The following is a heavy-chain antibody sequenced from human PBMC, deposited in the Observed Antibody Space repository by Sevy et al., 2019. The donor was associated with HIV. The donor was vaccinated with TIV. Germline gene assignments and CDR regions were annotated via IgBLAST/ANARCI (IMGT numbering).Heavy chain of an antibody. CDR3: ARHISFGELGSWFDP. Sequence: GGSLRLSCAASGFTVNSDYMSWVRQAPGKGLEWVSEVYSGGTTYYADSVKGRFTISRDNSKNILYLQMNSLRAEDTAVYYCARHISFGELGSWFDPRGQGTLVTVSS. CDR2: VYSGGTT. V-gene: IGHV3-53*01. D-gene: IGHD3-10*01. CDR1: GFTVNSDY. J-gene: IGHJ5*02.